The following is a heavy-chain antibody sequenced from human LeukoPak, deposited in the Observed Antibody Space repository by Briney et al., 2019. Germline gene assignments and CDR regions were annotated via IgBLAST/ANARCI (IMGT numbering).Heavy chain of an antibody. CDR2: IKQDGSEK. Sequence: GGSLRLSCPASGFTFSSYWMSWVRQAPETGLEWVANIKQDGSEKYYVNSVKGRFTISRDNAKNSLYLQINSLRDDDTAVYYCARGDAFSFDHWGQGTLVTVSS. CDR1: GFTFSSYW. D-gene: IGHD3-3*01. J-gene: IGHJ5*02. CDR3: ARGDAFSFDH. V-gene: IGHV3-7*04.